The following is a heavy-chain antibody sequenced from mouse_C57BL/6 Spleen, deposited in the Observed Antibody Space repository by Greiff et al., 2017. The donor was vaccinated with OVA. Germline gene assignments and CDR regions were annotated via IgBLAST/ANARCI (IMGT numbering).Heavy chain of an antibody. J-gene: IGHJ1*03. V-gene: IGHV1-64*01. D-gene: IGHD2-5*01. CDR2: IHPNSGST. CDR1: GYTFTSYW. Sequence: VQLQQPGAELVKPGASVKLSCKASGYTFTSYWMHWVKQRPGQGLEWIGMIHPNSGSTNYNEKFKSKATLTVDKSSSTAYMQLSSLTSEDSAVYYCARTPLYSNYRYFDVWGTGTTVTVSS. CDR3: ARTPLYSNYRYFDV.